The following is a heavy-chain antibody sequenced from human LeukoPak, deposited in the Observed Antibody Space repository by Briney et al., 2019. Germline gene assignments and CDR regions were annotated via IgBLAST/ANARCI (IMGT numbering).Heavy chain of an antibody. D-gene: IGHD2-15*01. Sequence: ASVKVSCKASGYTFTSYYMHWVRQAPGQGLEWMGIINPSGGSTSYAQKFQGRVTMTRDTSTSTVYMELSSLRSKDTAVYYCARDLGSVVVVAALDYWGQGTLVTVSS. V-gene: IGHV1-46*01. J-gene: IGHJ4*02. CDR1: GYTFTSYY. CDR2: INPSGGST. CDR3: ARDLGSVVVVAALDY.